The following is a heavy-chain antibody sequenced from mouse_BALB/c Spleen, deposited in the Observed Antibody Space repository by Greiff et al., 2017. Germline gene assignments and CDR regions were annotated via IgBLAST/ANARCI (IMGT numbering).Heavy chain of an antibody. CDR2: IWSGGST. D-gene: IGHD1-2*01. J-gene: IGHJ4*01. Sequence: VKLMESGPGLVQPSQSLSITCTVSGFSLTSYGVHWVRQSPGKGLEWLGVIWSGGSTDYNAAFISRLSISKDNSKSQVFFKMNSLQANDTAIYYCARSPNSLLRLRYYAMDYWGQGTSVTVSS. CDR3: ARSPNSLLRLRYYAMDY. CDR1: GFSLTSYG. V-gene: IGHV2-2*02.